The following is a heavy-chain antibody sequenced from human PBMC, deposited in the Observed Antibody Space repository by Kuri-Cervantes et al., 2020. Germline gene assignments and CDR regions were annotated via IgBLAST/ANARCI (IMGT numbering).Heavy chain of an antibody. CDR3: ARVSRATRLLKFPLDP. CDR1: GYTFTSYG. D-gene: IGHD6-6*01. V-gene: IGHV1-8*01. Sequence: ASVKVSCKASGYTFTSYGIYWVRQATCQGLEWMGWMNPKSGNTGYAQKFQGRVTMTRHTSIRTAYMELSSLRSKDTAVYYCARVSRATRLLKFPLDPWGQGTLVTVSS. CDR2: MNPKSGNT. J-gene: IGHJ5*02.